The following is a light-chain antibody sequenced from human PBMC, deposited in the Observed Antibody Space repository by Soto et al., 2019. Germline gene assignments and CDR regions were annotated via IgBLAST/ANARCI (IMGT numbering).Light chain of an antibody. CDR2: DAS. J-gene: IGKJ5*01. Sequence: EFALTQSPGILSLSPAARATLSCRASQSIANNYLTWYQQKPGQAPRVLIYDASTRATGIPDRFSGSGSGTDFTLTINGLQPEDFAVYYCQQRSNWPPATFGQGTRLEI. V-gene: IGKV3D-20*02. CDR1: QSIANNY. CDR3: QQRSNWPPAT.